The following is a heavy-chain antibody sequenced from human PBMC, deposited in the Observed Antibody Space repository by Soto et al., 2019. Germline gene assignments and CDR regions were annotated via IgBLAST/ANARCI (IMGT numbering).Heavy chain of an antibody. D-gene: IGHD2-15*01. J-gene: IGHJ5*02. CDR2: ISYDGSNK. Sequence: GGSLRLSCAASVFTFSTYGMHWVRQAPGKGLEWVAVISYDGSNKNYADSVKGRFTISRDNSKNTLYLQMNSLRAEDTAVYYCAKDSVSACSVASCYDWFDPWGQGALVTVSS. CDR1: VFTFSTYG. V-gene: IGHV3-30*18. CDR3: AKDSVSACSVASCYDWFDP.